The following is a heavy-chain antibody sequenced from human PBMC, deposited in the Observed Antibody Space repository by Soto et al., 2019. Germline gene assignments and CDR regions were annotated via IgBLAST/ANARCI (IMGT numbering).Heavy chain of an antibody. CDR1: GFTFSDYY. J-gene: IGHJ4*02. D-gene: IGHD1-1*01. Sequence: EVQLVESGGGLVQPEGSLRLSCVASGFTFSDYYMDWVRQTPGKGLEWVGRIRNKVMTYTTEYAASVKGRFTVSRDDSRNSLYLQLNSLKTEDTAMYYCTRVGRWTTTYYTDYWGQGTLVTVSS. CDR3: TRVGRWTTTYYTDY. V-gene: IGHV3-72*01. CDR2: IRNKVMTYTT.